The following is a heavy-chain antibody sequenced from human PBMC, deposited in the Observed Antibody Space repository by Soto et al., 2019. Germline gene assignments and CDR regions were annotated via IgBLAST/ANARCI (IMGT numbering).Heavy chain of an antibody. D-gene: IGHD1-26*01. V-gene: IGHV4-34*01. Sequence: SETLSLTCAVYGGSFSGYYWSWIRQPPGKGLEWIGEINHSGSTNYNPSLKSRVTISVDTSKNQFSLKLSSVTAADTAVYYCARGWSGRYADWGQGTLVTVSS. CDR2: INHSGST. CDR1: GGSFSGYY. CDR3: ARGWSGRYAD. J-gene: IGHJ4*02.